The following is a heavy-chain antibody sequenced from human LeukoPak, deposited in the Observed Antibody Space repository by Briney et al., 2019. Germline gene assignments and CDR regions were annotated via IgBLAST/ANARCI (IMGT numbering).Heavy chain of an antibody. J-gene: IGHJ6*03. CDR3: AKAATDYYMDV. CDR1: GFTFDDYG. V-gene: IGHV3-43D*03. Sequence: GGSLRLSCAVSGFTFDDYGMHWVRQAPGKGLEWVSLISWDGSITYYADSVKSRFIISRDNSKNSLYLQMNSLRPEDTALYYCAKAATDYYMDVWGKGTRSPSP. CDR2: ISWDGSIT.